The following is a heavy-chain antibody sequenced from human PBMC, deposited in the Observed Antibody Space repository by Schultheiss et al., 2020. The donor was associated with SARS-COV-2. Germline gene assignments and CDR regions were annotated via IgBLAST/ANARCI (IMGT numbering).Heavy chain of an antibody. D-gene: IGHD5-24*01. CDR3: ARGGTRRDGYKNTPYYYYGMDV. J-gene: IGHJ6*02. V-gene: IGHV4-59*01. CDR1: GGSISSYY. Sequence: SQTLSLTCPVSGGSISSYYWSWIRQPPGKGLEWIGYINYSGSTNYNPSLKSRVTISVDTSKNQFSLKLSSVTAADTAVYYCARGGTRRDGYKNTPYYYYGMDVWGQGTTVTVSS. CDR2: INYSGST.